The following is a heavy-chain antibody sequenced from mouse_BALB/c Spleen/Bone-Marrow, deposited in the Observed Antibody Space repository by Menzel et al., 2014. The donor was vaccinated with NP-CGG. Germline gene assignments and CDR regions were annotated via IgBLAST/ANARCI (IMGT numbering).Heavy chain of an antibody. CDR1: GFNIKDTY. V-gene: IGHV14-3*02. J-gene: IGHJ3*01. Sequence: VQLQQSGAELVKPGASVKLSCTASGFNIKDTYMHWVKQRPEQGLEWIGGIDPANGNTKYDPKFQGKATITADTSSNTACRQLTGLTSEDAAVYYGAKQDVFAYWGQGTLVTVSA. CDR2: IDPANGNT. CDR3: AKQDVFAY.